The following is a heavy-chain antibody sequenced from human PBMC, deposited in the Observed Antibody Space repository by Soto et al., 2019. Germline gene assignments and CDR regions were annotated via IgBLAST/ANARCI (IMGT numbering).Heavy chain of an antibody. V-gene: IGHV1-2*04. CDR1: GYTFTDYY. Sequence: ASVKVCCKASGYTFTDYYIHWVRQAPGQGLEWMGWINPNSGGTNYAQKFQGWVTMTRDTSISTAYMELSRLRSDDTAIYYCARDPRKFGKYVFDFWGQGTLVTVSS. CDR3: ARDPRKFGKYVFDF. D-gene: IGHD3-10*01. CDR2: INPNSGGT. J-gene: IGHJ4*02.